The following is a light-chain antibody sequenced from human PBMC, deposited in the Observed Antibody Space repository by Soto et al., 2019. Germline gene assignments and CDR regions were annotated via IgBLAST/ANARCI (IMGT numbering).Light chain of an antibody. CDR2: GNY. CDR3: QSYDSSLNVE. J-gene: IGLJ2*01. V-gene: IGLV1-40*01. Sequence: VLTQPPSVSGAPGQRVTISCIGISSNIGAAHDVHWYQQLPGTAPKLLIRGNYNRPSGVPDRFSGSRSGAAAFLAITGLRAEDEADNYCQSYDSSLNVELGGGTKVTVL. CDR1: SSNIGAAHD.